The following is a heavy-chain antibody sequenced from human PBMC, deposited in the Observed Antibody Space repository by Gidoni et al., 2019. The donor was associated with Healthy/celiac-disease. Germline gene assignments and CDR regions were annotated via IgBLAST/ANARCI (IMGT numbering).Heavy chain of an antibody. J-gene: IGHJ4*02. CDR3: ARPLLWFGELSAFDY. CDR2: ISYDGSNK. CDR1: GFTFSSYA. Sequence: QVQLVESGGGVVQPGRSLRLSCAASGFTFSSYAMHWVRQAPGKGLEWVAVISYDGSNKYYADSVKGRFTISRDNSKNTLYLQMNSLRAEDTAVYYCARPLLWFGELSAFDYWGQGTLVTVSS. V-gene: IGHV3-30-3*01. D-gene: IGHD3-10*01.